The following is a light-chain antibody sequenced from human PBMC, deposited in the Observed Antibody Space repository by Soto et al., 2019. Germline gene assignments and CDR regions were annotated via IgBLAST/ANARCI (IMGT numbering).Light chain of an antibody. J-gene: IGLJ3*02. CDR2: LNS. V-gene: IGLV1-40*01. CDR3: QSYDSSLIGSV. CDR1: SSNIGAGFD. Sequence: QSALTQPPSVSGAPGQRVTISCTGSSSNIGAGFDVHWYQQLPGTAPKLLIYLNSNRPSGVPDRFSGSKSGTSASLAITGLQAEDEADYYCQSYDSSLIGSVFGGGTKLTVL.